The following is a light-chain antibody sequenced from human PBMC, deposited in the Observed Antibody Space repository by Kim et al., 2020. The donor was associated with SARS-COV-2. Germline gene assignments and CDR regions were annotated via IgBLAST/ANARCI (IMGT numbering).Light chain of an antibody. Sequence: EILMTQSPATLSVSPGERATLSCRASQSVRNNLAWYQQKLGQAPRLLVYGASTRATGIPARFSGSGFGTDFTLTISSLQSEDFAVYYCQQYNSWYTLGQGTKL. V-gene: IGKV3-15*01. CDR2: GAS. J-gene: IGKJ2*01. CDR1: QSVRNN. CDR3: QQYNSWYT.